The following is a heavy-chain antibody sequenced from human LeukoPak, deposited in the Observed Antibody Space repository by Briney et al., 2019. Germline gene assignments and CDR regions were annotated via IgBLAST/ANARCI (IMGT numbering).Heavy chain of an antibody. CDR1: GGSISSSSYY. V-gene: IGHV4-39*01. Sequence: SETLSLTCTVSGGSISSSSYYWGWIRQPPGKGLEWIGSIYYSGSTYYNPSLKSRVTISVDTSKNQFSLKLSSVTAADTAVYYCARHSGGWLYYFDYWGQGTLVTASS. CDR2: IYYSGST. J-gene: IGHJ4*02. CDR3: ARHSGGWLYYFDY. D-gene: IGHD2-15*01.